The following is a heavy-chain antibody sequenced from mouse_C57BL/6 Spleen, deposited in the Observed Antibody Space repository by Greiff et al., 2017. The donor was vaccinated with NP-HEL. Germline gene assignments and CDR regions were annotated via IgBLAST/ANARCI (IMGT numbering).Heavy chain of an antibody. J-gene: IGHJ3*01. CDR1: GYTFTDYY. CDR3: APYGSSWAWFAY. V-gene: IGHV1-26*01. D-gene: IGHD1-1*01. CDR2: INPNNGGT. Sequence: EVQLQQSGPELVKPGASVRISCKASGYTFTDYYMNWVKQSHGKSLEWIGDINPNNGGTSYNQKFKGKATLTVDKSSSTAYMELRSLTSEDSAVYYCAPYGSSWAWFAYWGQGTLVTVSA.